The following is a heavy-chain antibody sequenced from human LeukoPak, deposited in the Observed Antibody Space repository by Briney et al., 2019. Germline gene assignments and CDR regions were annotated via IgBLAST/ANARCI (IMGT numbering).Heavy chain of an antibody. Sequence: SETLSLTCTFSVGSISSGDYYWSWIRQPPGKGLEWIGYIYYSGSTYYNPSLKSRVTMSVDTSKNQFSLKLSSVTAADTAVYYCVRDVGTSDAFDNWGQGTMVIVSS. CDR1: VGSISSGDYY. J-gene: IGHJ3*02. CDR3: VRDVGTSDAFDN. CDR2: IYYSGST. V-gene: IGHV4-30-4*08. D-gene: IGHD1-1*01.